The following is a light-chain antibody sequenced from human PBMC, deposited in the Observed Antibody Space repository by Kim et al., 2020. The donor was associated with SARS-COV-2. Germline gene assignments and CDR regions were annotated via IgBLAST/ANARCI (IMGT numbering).Light chain of an antibody. Sequence: PGERATLSCRASQNVNSYLAWYQQKPGQAPRLLMYDASNRATGIPARFSGSGSGTDFTLTISSLEPEDFAIYYCQQRRNWPLTFGGGTKVDIK. CDR2: DAS. CDR1: QNVNSY. V-gene: IGKV3-11*01. CDR3: QQRRNWPLT. J-gene: IGKJ4*01.